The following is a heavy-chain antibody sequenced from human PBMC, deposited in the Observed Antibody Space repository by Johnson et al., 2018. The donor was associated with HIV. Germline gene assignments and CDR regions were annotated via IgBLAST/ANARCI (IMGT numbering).Heavy chain of an antibody. CDR1: GLSFSRSW. CDR2: TNNDGSTT. CDR3: APAGPDAFDI. J-gene: IGHJ3*02. D-gene: IGHD6-13*01. V-gene: IGHV3-74*01. Sequence: VQLVESGGGLVQPGGSLRLSCAASGLSFSRSWMHWVRQAPGKGLVWVSRTNNDGSTTTYADSVKGRFTVSRDKVKNTLHLQMNSLRAEDTAVYYCAPAGPDAFDIWGQGTMVTVSS.